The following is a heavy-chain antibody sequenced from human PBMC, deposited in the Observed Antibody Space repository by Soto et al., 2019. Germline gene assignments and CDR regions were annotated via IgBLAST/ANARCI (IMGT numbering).Heavy chain of an antibody. V-gene: IGHV3-48*02. CDR2: ISSSSSTI. Sequence: GGSLRLSCAASGFTFSSYSMNWVRQAPGKGLEWVSYISSSSSTIYYADSVKGRFTISRDNAKNSLYLQMNSLRDEDTAVYYCARVKSRHLSGYYPPYYYGMDVWGQGTTVTVSS. D-gene: IGHD3-22*01. J-gene: IGHJ6*02. CDR1: GFTFSSYS. CDR3: ARVKSRHLSGYYPPYYYGMDV.